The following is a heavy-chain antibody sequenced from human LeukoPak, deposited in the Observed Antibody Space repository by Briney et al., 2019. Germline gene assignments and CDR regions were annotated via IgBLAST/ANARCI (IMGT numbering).Heavy chain of an antibody. CDR3: VRGGHKLDIETSRYYYGLDV. V-gene: IGHV3-74*03. D-gene: IGHD2-2*03. J-gene: IGHJ6*02. CDR2: IESDGTRT. CDR1: GITLSDYW. Sequence: GGSLRLSCAASGITLSDYWVYWVRQGPGKGLVHVSRIESDGTRTVYADSVKGRFTISRDNAKNTMYLQMNSLRAEDTAVYYCVRGGHKLDIETSRYYYGLDVWGQGTTVTVSS.